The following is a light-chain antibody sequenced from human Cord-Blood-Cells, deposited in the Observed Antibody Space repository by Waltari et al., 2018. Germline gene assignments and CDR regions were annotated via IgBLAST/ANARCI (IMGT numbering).Light chain of an antibody. CDR3: AAWDDSLNGRV. Sequence: QSVLTQPPSASGTPGQRVTISCSGSSSNIGSNTVNWYQQLPGTAPKLLIYSNNQRPSGAPDRFSGSESGTSASLAISGLQSEDEADYYCAAWDDSLNGRVFGGGTKLTVL. CDR1: SSNIGSNT. J-gene: IGLJ3*02. CDR2: SNN. V-gene: IGLV1-44*01.